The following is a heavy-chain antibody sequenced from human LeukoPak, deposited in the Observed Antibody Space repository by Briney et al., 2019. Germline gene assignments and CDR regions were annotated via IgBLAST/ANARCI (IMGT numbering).Heavy chain of an antibody. CDR3: ARDFTPEWFDIH. D-gene: IGHD3-3*01. V-gene: IGHV3-30*04. Sequence: GRSLRLSCVASGLAFSSYSMHWVRQVPGKGLEWVGVIPYDGSDEYYTDSVKGRFTISRDNSKNTVYLQMNSLRADDTAVYYCARDFTPEWFDIHWGQGTLVTVS. CDR1: GLAFSSYS. CDR2: IPYDGSDE. J-gene: IGHJ4*02.